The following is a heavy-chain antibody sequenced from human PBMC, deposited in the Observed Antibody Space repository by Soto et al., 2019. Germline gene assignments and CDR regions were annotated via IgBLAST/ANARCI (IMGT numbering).Heavy chain of an antibody. J-gene: IGHJ6*02. CDR2: ISYDGSNK. Sequence: TGGSLRLSCAASGFTFSSYAMHWVRQAPGKGLEWVAVISYDGSNKYYADSVKGRFTISRDNSKNTLYLQMNSLRAEDTAVYYWAKGGDILGGPAATLDYYYHGLDRLGQGTTVTVSS. CDR1: GFTFSSYA. CDR3: AKGGDILGGPAATLDYYYHGLDR. D-gene: IGHD2-2*01. V-gene: IGHV3-30-3*01.